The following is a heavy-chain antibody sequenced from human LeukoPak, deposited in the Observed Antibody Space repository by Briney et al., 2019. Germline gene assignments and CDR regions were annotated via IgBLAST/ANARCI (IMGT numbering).Heavy chain of an antibody. CDR2: IYHSGST. J-gene: IGHJ3*02. V-gene: IGHV4-30-2*01. Sequence: SETLSLTCTVSGGSISSGGYYWSWIRQPPGKGLEWIGYIYHSGSTYYNPSLKSRVTISVDRSKNQFSLKLSSVTAADTAVYYCASLPTIFGVGNAFDIWGQGTMVTVSS. CDR3: ASLPTIFGVGNAFDI. CDR1: GGSISSGGYY. D-gene: IGHD3-3*01.